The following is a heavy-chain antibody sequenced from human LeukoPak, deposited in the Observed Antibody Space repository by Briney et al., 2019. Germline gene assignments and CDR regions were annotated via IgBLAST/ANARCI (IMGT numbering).Heavy chain of an antibody. D-gene: IGHD4/OR15-4a*01. CDR3: ATGPSLGTMVLSPFDY. CDR1: GYTFTSYD. CDR2: MNPNSGNT. Sequence: GASVKVSCKASGYTFTSYDINWVRQATGQGLEWMGWMNPNSGNTGYAQKFQGRVTITRNTSISTAYMELSSLRSEDTAVYYCATGPSLGTMVLSPFDYWGQGTLVTVSS. V-gene: IGHV1-8*03. J-gene: IGHJ4*02.